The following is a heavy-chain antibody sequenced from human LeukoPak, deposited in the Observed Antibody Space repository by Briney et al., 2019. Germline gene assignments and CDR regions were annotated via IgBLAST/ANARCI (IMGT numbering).Heavy chain of an antibody. D-gene: IGHD6-13*01. V-gene: IGHV4-61*01. CDR3: ARVSVAGTGPDY. CDR1: GGSVSSSNYY. Sequence: SGTLSLTCTVSGGSVSSSNYYWSWIRQPPGKGLEWVGFFSYNVHSDYNPSLKSRVTISVDTSKNHFSLRLSSVTAADTAIYYCARVSVAGTGPDYWGQGTQVTVS. CDR2: FSYNVHS. J-gene: IGHJ4*02.